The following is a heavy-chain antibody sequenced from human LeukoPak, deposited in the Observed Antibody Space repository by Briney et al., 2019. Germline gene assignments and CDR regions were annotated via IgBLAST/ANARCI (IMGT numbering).Heavy chain of an antibody. CDR3: ARVSPVVVPAPDY. J-gene: IGHJ4*02. D-gene: IGHD2-2*01. CDR2: ISSSGSTI. Sequence: GGSLRLSCAVSGFTFIDHYMSWIRQAPGKGLEWLSYISSSGSTISYADSVKGRFTISRDNTKNSLYLQMGSLRAEDTAVYYCARVSPVVVPAPDYWGQGTLVTVSS. V-gene: IGHV3-11*04. CDR1: GFTFIDHY.